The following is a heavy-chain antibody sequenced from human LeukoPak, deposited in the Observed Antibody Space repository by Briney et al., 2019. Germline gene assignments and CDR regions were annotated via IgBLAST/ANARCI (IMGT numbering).Heavy chain of an antibody. CDR2: ISSSGSTI. D-gene: IGHD3-3*01. CDR1: GFTFSDYY. J-gene: IGHJ6*03. Sequence: GGSLRLSCAASGFTFSDYYMSWIRQAPGKGLEWVSYISSSGSTIYYADSVKGRFTISRDNAKNSLYLQMNSLRAEDTAVYYCARTRALSYYDFWSGTQDYYMDVWGKGTTVTVSS. V-gene: IGHV3-11*04. CDR3: ARTRALSYYDFWSGTQDYYMDV.